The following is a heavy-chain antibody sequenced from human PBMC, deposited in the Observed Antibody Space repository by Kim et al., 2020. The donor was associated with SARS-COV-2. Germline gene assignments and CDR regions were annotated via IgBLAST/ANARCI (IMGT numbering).Heavy chain of an antibody. D-gene: IGHD6-13*01. CDR1: GFTFSSYG. J-gene: IGHJ4*02. CDR2: ISYDGSNK. Sequence: GGSLRLSCAASGFTFSSYGMHWVRQAPGKGLEWVAVISYDGSNKYYADSVKGRFTICRDNSKNTLYLQMNSLRAEDTAVYYCAREAAAGQYYFDYWGQGTLVTVSS. V-gene: IGHV3-33*05. CDR3: AREAAAGQYYFDY.